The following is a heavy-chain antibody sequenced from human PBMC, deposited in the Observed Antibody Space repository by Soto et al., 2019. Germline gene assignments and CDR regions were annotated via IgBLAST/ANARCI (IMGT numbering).Heavy chain of an antibody. CDR1: GGTFSSYA. CDR2: IIPIFGTA. CDR3: ARTRYCSSTSCFYYYYGMDV. Sequence: SVKVSCKASGGTFSSYAISWVRQAPGQGLEWMGGIIPIFGTANYAQKFQGRVTITADESTSTAYMELSSLRSEDTAVYYCARTRYCSSTSCFYYYYGMDVWGQATTVTVSS. D-gene: IGHD2-2*01. V-gene: IGHV1-69*13. J-gene: IGHJ6*02.